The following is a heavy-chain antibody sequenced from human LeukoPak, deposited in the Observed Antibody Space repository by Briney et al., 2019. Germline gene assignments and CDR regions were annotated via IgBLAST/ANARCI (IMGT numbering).Heavy chain of an antibody. V-gene: IGHV3-30*04. CDR1: GFTFSSYA. J-gene: IGHJ4*02. D-gene: IGHD6-13*01. CDR2: ISYDGSNK. CDR3: ARDRSSSQPRPHFDY. Sequence: GGSLRLSCAASGFTFSSYAMHWVRQAPGKGLEWVAVISYDGSNKYYADSVKGRFTISRDNSKNTLYLQMNSLRAEDTAVYYCARDRSSSQPRPHFDYWGQGTLVTVSS.